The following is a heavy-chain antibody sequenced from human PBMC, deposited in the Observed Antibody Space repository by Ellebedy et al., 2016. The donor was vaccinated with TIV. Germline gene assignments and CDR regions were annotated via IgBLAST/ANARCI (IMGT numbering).Heavy chain of an antibody. D-gene: IGHD1-14*01. CDR1: GFTFNDYY. V-gene: IGHV3-11*04. CDR2: IRYSDNTI. J-gene: IGHJ6*02. CDR3: ARGRNYYYYAMGV. Sequence: PGGSLRLSCEASGFTFNDYYMSWLRQAPGKGLEWISNIRYSDNTIYYADSVKGRFTISGDNAKNSVYLQMSSLRAEDTAVYFCARGRNYYYYAMGVWGQGTTVTVSS.